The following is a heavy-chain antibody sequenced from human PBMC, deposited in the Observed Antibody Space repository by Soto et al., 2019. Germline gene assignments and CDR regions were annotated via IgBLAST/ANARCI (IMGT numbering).Heavy chain of an antibody. CDR2: ISYDGSNK. CDR1: GFTFSSYA. V-gene: IGHV3-30-3*01. D-gene: IGHD3-3*01. Sequence: GGSLRLSCAASGFTFSSYAMHWVRQAPGKGLEWVAVISYDGSNKYYADSVKGRFTISRDNSKNTLYLQMNSLRAEDTAVYYCARDTPHDFWSGYYTPLYYYYYGMDVWGQGTTVTVSS. CDR3: ARDTPHDFWSGYYTPLYYYYYGMDV. J-gene: IGHJ6*02.